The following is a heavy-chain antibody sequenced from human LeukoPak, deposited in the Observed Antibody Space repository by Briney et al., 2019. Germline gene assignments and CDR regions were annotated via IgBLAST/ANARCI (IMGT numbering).Heavy chain of an antibody. J-gene: IGHJ1*01. V-gene: IGHV1-2*02. CDR2: INHNSGGT. CDR1: RYTFTDYY. CDR3: ARGYPLSTTAAGTYFQH. D-gene: IGHD6-13*01. Sequence: SVHVSCQASRYTFTDYYMHWLGPPPAQGLAWMGCINHNSGGTNYVQKFQGRVTMSRGTSISTAYMGLSRLRSDDTAVYYCARGYPLSTTAAGTYFQHWGQGTLVTVSS.